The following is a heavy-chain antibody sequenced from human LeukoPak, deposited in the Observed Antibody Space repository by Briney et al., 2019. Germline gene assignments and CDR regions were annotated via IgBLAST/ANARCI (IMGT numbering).Heavy chain of an antibody. CDR1: GFTFSSYG. J-gene: IGHJ4*02. CDR2: ISGGGGST. D-gene: IGHD1/OR15-1a*01. Sequence: PGGSLRLSCAASGFTFSSYGMSWVRQAPGKGLEWVSGISGGGGSTEYADSVKGRFTISRDNSKNTLYLQINSLRVEDTAVYYCAKGPRALEHYTHLFDYWAQGTLVTVSS. CDR3: AKGPRALEHYTHLFDY. V-gene: IGHV3-23*01.